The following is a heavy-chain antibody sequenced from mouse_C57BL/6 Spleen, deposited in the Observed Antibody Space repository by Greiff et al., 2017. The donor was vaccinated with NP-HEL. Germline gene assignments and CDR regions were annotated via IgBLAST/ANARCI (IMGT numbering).Heavy chain of an antibody. CDR3: ARDYGSREPWFAY. CDR2: IDPSDSET. V-gene: IGHV1-52*01. D-gene: IGHD1-1*01. CDR1: GYTFTSYW. J-gene: IGHJ3*01. Sequence: QVHVKQPGAELVRPGSSVKLSCKASGYTFTSYWMHWVKQRPIQGLEWIGNIDPSDSETHYNQKFKDKATLTVDKSSSTAYMQLSSLTSEDSAVYYCARDYGSREPWFAYWGQGTLVTVSA.